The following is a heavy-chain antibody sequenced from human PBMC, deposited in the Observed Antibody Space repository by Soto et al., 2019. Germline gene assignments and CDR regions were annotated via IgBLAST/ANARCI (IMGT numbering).Heavy chain of an antibody. J-gene: IGHJ6*02. V-gene: IGHV3-23*01. D-gene: IGHD3-22*01. CDR2: ISGCVGST. Sequence: PGGSLRLSCAASGFTFSSYAMSWVRQAPGKGLEWASAISGCVGSTYYADFVKGRFTISRDNSKNTLYLQMNSLRAEDTAVYYCAKDSVTPAQRVVISYYYYYGMDVWGQGTTVTVSS. CDR1: GFTFSSYA. CDR3: AKDSVTPAQRVVISYYYYYGMDV.